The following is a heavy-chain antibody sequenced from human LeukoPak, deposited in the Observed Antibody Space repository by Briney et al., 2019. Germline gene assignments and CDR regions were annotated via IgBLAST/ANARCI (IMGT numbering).Heavy chain of an antibody. V-gene: IGHV3-64*01. Sequence: PGGSLRLSCAASGFTFSSYAMHWVRQAPGKGLEYVSGISSNGGSTYYANSVKGRFTISRDNSKKKLYLQMGSLRGEDMAVYYCARARAGRYFDWLLDAFDIWGQGTMVTVSS. CDR3: ARARAGRYFDWLLDAFDI. CDR2: ISSNGGST. J-gene: IGHJ3*02. CDR1: GFTFSSYA. D-gene: IGHD3-9*01.